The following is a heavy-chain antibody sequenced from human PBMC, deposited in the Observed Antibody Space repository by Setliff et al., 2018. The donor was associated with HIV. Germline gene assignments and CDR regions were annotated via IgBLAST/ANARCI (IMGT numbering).Heavy chain of an antibody. J-gene: IGHJ6*03. Sequence: SGGSLRLSCAASGFTSGFTFTNYWMSWVRQAPGKGLEWVANINQNGREKYYVDSVKGRFTISRDNAKDSLYLQMNSLRAEDTAVYYCARAQDVWGSYRYTNYYYYMDVWGKGTTVTVSS. D-gene: IGHD3-16*02. V-gene: IGHV3-7*01. CDR3: ARAQDVWGSYRYTNYYYYMDV. CDR1: GFTSGFTFTNYW. CDR2: INQNGREK.